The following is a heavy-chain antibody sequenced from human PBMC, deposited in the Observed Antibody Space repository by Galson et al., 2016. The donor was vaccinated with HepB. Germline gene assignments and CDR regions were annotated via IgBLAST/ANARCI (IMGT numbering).Heavy chain of an antibody. CDR2: ISVYNGNT. V-gene: IGHV1-18*01. Sequence: SVKVSCKASGYTFSSYGITWVRQAPGQGPEWMGWISVYNGNTNYAQQFQGRVTMTTDTSTSTAYMELRSLRSGDTAVYYCAKSAGYYGSGYYYAMDVWGQGTTVTVSS. CDR3: AKSAGYYGSGYYYAMDV. CDR1: GYTFSSYG. D-gene: IGHD3-10*01. J-gene: IGHJ6*02.